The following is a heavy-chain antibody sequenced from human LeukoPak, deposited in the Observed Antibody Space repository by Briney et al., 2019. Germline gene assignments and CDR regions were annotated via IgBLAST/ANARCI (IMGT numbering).Heavy chain of an antibody. D-gene: IGHD5-24*01. J-gene: IGHJ4*02. CDR2: IYGGGNI. V-gene: IGHV3-53*01. Sequence: PGGSLRLSCAASGFTVSSNYMNWVRQAPGKGLEWVSVIYGGGNIYYADPVKGRFTISRDNSKNTLYLQMNSLRAEDTAVYYCARGAGYNYPYYFDYWGQGTLVTVSS. CDR1: GFTVSSNY. CDR3: ARGAGYNYPYYFDY.